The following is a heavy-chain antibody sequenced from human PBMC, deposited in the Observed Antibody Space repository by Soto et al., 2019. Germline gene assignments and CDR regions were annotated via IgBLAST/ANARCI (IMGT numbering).Heavy chain of an antibody. V-gene: IGHV5-10-1*01. CDR3: ARVKKYGSGLDP. CDR2: IDPSDSYT. D-gene: IGHD3-10*01. J-gene: IGHJ5*02. CDR1: GCSFTSYW. Sequence: PGESLKISCKGSGCSFTSYWISWVRQMPGNGLEWMGRIDPSDSYTNYSPSFQGHVTISADKSISTAYLQWSSLKASYTAMYYCARVKKYGSGLDPWGQGTLVTVSS.